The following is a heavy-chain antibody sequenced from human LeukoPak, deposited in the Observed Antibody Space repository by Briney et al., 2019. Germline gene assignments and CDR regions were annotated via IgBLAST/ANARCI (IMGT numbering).Heavy chain of an antibody. CDR1: GGPMYSYY. V-gene: IGHV4-4*07. CDR3: ARMRPYDSTGYSPGHYMDV. Sequence: SETLSLTCSVSGGPMYSYYWSWLRQTAGKGLEWIGRFYVGEGPNYNPSLKSRVTMSVDTSKNQFVLKLSAVTAADTAVYYCARMRPYDSTGYSPGHYMDVWGKGTTVTVYS. J-gene: IGHJ6*03. D-gene: IGHD3-22*01. CDR2: FYVGEGP.